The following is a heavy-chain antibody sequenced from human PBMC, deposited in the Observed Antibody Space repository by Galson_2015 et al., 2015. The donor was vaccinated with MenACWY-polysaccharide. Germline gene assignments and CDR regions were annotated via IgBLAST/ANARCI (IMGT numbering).Heavy chain of an antibody. CDR1: GFTLSNNW. CDR3: VGPLGRGGTGAYGMDA. Sequence: SLRLSCAASGFTLSNNWIHWVRQAPGKGLVWVSRINSDASSTAYADSVKGRFTISRDNAKNTLYLQMNSLRVEDTAVYYCVGPLGRGGTGAYGMDAWGQGTTVTVSS. CDR2: INSDASST. J-gene: IGHJ6*02. V-gene: IGHV3-74*01. D-gene: IGHD3-10*01.